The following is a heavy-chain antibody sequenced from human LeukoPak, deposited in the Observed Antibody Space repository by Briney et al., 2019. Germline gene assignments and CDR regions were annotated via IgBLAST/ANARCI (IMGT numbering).Heavy chain of an antibody. CDR2: FDPEDGET. CDR3: ATVSDFWSGLPFDP. D-gene: IGHD3-3*01. CDR1: GYTLTEFS. Sequence: GASVTVSCKVSGYTLTEFSMHWVRQAPGKGLAWMGGFDPEDGETIYAQKFQGRVTMTEDTSTDTAYMELSSLRSEDTAVYYCATVSDFWSGLPFDPWGQGTLVTVSS. J-gene: IGHJ5*02. V-gene: IGHV1-24*01.